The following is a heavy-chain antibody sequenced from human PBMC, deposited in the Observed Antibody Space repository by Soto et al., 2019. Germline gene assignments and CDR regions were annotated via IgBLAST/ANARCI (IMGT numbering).Heavy chain of an antibody. Sequence: QVQLQESGPGLVKPSKTLSLTCTVSGASMSSGGYYWTWIRQSPGKGLEWIGYIYYSGSTYYNPSLESLVAISLDTSRSQFSLTLHSVTAADTAIYYCARDRHNNFFDPWGQGTLVTVSS. CDR3: ARDRHNNFFDP. J-gene: IGHJ5*02. CDR1: GASMSSGGYY. CDR2: IYYSGST. D-gene: IGHD6-6*01. V-gene: IGHV4-31*01.